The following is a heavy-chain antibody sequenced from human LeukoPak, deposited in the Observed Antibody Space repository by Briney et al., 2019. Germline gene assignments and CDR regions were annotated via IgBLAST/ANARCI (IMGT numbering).Heavy chain of an antibody. CDR2: ISTSGST. CDR3: ARDSSGYYYVLPRA. CDR1: GGSISNYY. Sequence: SETLSLTCTVSGGSISNYYWTWIRQPAGKGLEWIGRISTSGSTNYNPSLNSRVTISVDTSKNQFSLKLSSVTAADTAGYYCARDSSGYYYVLPRAWGQGTLVTVSS. D-gene: IGHD3-22*01. V-gene: IGHV4-4*07. J-gene: IGHJ4*02.